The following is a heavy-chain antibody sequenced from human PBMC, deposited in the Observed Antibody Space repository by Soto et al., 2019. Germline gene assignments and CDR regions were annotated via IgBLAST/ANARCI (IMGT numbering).Heavy chain of an antibody. V-gene: IGHV1-18*01. D-gene: IGHD3-9*01. CDR3: AKTGSTYYDILTGYYISDDKYYFDY. CDR2: ISAYNGNT. J-gene: IGHJ4*02. CDR1: GYTFTSYG. Sequence: GASVKVSCKASGYTFTSYGISWVRQAPGQGLEWMGWISAYNGNTNYAQKLQGRVTMTTDTSTSTAYMELRSLRSDDTAVYYCAKTGSTYYDILTGYYISDDKYYFDYWGQGTLVTVSS.